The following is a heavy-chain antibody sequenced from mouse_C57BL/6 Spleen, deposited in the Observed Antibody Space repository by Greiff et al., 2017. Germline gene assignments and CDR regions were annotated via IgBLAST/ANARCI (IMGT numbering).Heavy chain of an antibody. D-gene: IGHD1-1*01. CDR3: ARYGRNYYGSSDDYYAMDY. Sequence: QVQLQQSGAELARPGASVQLSCKASGYTFTSYTMHWVKQRPGQGLEWIGYINPSSGYTKYNQKFKDKATLTADKSSSTAYMQLSSLTSEDSAVYYCARYGRNYYGSSDDYYAMDYWGQGTSVTVSS. CDR2: INPSSGYT. CDR1: GYTFTSYT. J-gene: IGHJ4*01. V-gene: IGHV1-4*01.